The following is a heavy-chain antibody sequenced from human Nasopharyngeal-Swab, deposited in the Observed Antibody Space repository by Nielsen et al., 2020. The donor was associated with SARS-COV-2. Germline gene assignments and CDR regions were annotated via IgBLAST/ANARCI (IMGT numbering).Heavy chain of an antibody. Sequence: GGSLRLSCAASGFTFDTYEMNWVRQDQGKGLEWVSYISTSGATIHYADSVRGRFTISRDNAKKSLYLQMNSLRAEDTAVYYCARASRGWSWGQGTLVTVSS. D-gene: IGHD6-19*01. V-gene: IGHV3-48*03. CDR3: ARASRGWS. CDR2: ISTSGATI. CDR1: GFTFDTYE. J-gene: IGHJ5*02.